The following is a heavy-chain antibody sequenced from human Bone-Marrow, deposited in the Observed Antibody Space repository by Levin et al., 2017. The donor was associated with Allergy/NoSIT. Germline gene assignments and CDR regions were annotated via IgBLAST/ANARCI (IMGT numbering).Heavy chain of an antibody. CDR3: ARRSVMVVAAVQDNWFDP. CDR2: INPNSGGT. Sequence: GESLKISCKASGYTFTGYYMHWVRQAPGQGLEWMGRINPNSGGTNYAQKFQGRVTMTRDTSISTAYMELSRLRSDDTAVYYCARRSVMVVAAVQDNWFDPWGQGTLVTVSS. D-gene: IGHD2-15*01. CDR1: GYTFTGYY. J-gene: IGHJ5*02. V-gene: IGHV1-2*06.